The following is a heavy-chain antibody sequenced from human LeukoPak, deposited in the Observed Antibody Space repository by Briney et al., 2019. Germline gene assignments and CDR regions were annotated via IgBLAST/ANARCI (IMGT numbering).Heavy chain of an antibody. V-gene: IGHV3-30*02. J-gene: IGHJ4*02. CDR2: IRYDGSNK. Sequence: GGSLRLSCAASGFTFCSYGMHGVRQAPGEGLEWVALIRYDGSNKYYADSVKGRFTISRDNSKNTLYLQMNSLRAEDTAVYYCAKSGAYSGYDIDYWGQGTLVTVSS. CDR3: AKSGAYSGYDIDY. CDR1: GFTFCSYG. D-gene: IGHD5-12*01.